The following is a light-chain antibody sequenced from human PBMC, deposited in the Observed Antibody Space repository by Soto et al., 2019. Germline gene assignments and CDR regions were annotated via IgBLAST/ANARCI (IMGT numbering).Light chain of an antibody. CDR1: QSVSSSY. J-gene: IGKJ4*01. CDR3: QLYYNSMLT. V-gene: IGKV3-20*01. CDR2: GAS. Sequence: EIVLTQSPGTLSLSPGERATLSCRASQSVSSSYLAWYQQKPGQAPRLLIYGASFKATGIPDGFSGSGSGTDFTLTISRLAPEDFAVFYCQLYYNSMLTFGGGTKVEIK.